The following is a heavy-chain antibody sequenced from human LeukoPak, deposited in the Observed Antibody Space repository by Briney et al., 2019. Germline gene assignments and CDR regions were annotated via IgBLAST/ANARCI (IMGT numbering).Heavy chain of an antibody. CDR3: AKDSPSTYGFSY. J-gene: IGHJ4*02. Sequence: PGGSLRLSCAASGFTFSSYSMNWVRQAPGKGLEWVSSISSSSSYIYYADSVKGRFTISRDNAKNSLYLQMNSLRAEDTAVYYCAKDSPSTYGFSYWGQGTLVTVSS. CDR2: ISSSSSYI. CDR1: GFTFSSYS. D-gene: IGHD3/OR15-3a*01. V-gene: IGHV3-21*01.